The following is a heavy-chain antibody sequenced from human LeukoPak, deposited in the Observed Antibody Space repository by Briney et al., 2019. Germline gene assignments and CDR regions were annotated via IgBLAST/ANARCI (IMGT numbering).Heavy chain of an antibody. CDR2: TSWNSGSI. V-gene: IGHV3-9*01. D-gene: IGHD6-19*01. Sequence: GGSLRLSCAASGFTFDDYAIHWVRQAPGKGLEWVSGTSWNSGSIGYADSVKGRFTLSRDNAKNSLYLQMNSPRIEDTALYYCAKDFRRQQWLVLDYWGQGSLVTVSS. J-gene: IGHJ4*02. CDR1: GFTFDDYA. CDR3: AKDFRRQQWLVLDY.